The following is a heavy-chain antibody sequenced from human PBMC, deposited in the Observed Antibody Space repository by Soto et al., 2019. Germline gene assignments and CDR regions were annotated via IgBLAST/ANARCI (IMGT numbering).Heavy chain of an antibody. Sequence: PAESLNISCQGSGYSFTTYWIVWVLQMPGKGLEWMGIIYPDDSDTRYSPSFQGQVTISADKSISTAYLQWSSLKASDTAMYYCARLGSAAGLSNYGMDVWGQGTTVTVSS. CDR1: GYSFTTYW. CDR2: IYPDDSDT. CDR3: ARLGSAAGLSNYGMDV. J-gene: IGHJ6*02. V-gene: IGHV5-51*01. D-gene: IGHD6-13*01.